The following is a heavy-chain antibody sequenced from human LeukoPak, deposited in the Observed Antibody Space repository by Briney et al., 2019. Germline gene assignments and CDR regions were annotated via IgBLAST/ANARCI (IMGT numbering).Heavy chain of an antibody. D-gene: IGHD3-22*01. J-gene: IGHJ4*02. V-gene: IGHV3-33*01. CDR1: GFPYSGSG. Sequence: GGPVRLSCGASGFPYSGSGKHWPPHAPDKALEWVADIWYDGSARDYSDSVKGRFTISRDNSKNTLYLQMNSLGVEGTAVYYCARGGRPDSSGYCDLWGQGILVTVSS. CDR2: IWYDGSAR. CDR3: ARGGRPDSSGYCDL.